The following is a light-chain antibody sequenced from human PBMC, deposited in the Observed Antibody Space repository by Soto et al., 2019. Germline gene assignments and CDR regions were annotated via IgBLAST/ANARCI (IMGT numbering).Light chain of an antibody. CDR1: SSDVGGYDF. V-gene: IGLV2-14*01. J-gene: IGLJ1*01. CDR3: GSYSSTTTREV. Sequence: SALAQPASVSGSPGQSITISSTGASSDVGGYDFVSWYQHPPGTPPNLIIYEVTHRPSGVSHRFSGSKSASTASLTISGLQVEDEADYFCGSYSSTTTREVFGTGTKVTVL. CDR2: EVT.